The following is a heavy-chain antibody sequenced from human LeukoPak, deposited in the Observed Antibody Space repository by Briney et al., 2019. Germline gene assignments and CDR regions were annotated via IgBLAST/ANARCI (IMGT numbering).Heavy chain of an antibody. V-gene: IGHV4-61*05. J-gene: IGHJ4*02. CDR1: GGSISSNSYY. CDR3: ARHVNSNGSPSDY. CDR2: IYYSGGT. D-gene: IGHD1-26*01. Sequence: SETLSLTCAVSGGSISSNSYYWSWIRQPPGKGLERIGYIYYSGGTNYNPSLKSRVTISVDTSKNQFSLKLRSVTAADTAVYYCARHVNSNGSPSDYWGQGTLVTVSS.